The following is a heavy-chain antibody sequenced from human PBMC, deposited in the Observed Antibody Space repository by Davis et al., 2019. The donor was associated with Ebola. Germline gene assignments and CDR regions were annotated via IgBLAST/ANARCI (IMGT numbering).Heavy chain of an antibody. V-gene: IGHV3-30*19. CDR1: GFTFSSYG. D-gene: IGHD4-23*01. Sequence: GGSLRLSCAASGFTFSSYGMHWVRQAPGKGLEWVAVISYDGSNKYYADSVKGRFTISRDNSKNTLYLQMNSLRAEDTAVYYCAREAYGGNSDGMDVWGQGTTVTVSS. CDR3: AREAYGGNSDGMDV. J-gene: IGHJ6*02. CDR2: ISYDGSNK.